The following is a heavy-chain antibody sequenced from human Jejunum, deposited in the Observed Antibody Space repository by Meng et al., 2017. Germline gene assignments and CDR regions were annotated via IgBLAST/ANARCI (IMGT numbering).Heavy chain of an antibody. CDR3: ARADYVRYFDL. J-gene: IGHJ2*01. D-gene: IGHD3-10*02. CDR1: GGSIESNNW. V-gene: IGHV4-4*02. Sequence: QGPRQEPGPGLLKPSETLSVPCAVSGGSIESNNWWTWIRQPPGQGLEWIGEVYHSGSTHYNPSLQSRVTISIDNSKNRFSLSLNSVTAADTAIYYCARADYVRYFDLWGRGTLVTVSS. CDR2: VYHSGST.